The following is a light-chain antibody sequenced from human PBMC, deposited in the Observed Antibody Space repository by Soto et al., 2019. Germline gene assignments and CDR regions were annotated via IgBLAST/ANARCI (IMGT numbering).Light chain of an antibody. CDR2: DAS. Sequence: EVVLTQSPAILSLSPGERATLSCRASQSVKSSLAWYQQKPGQPPRLLIYDASHRATGIPARFSGSGSGTDFTLTITRLEPEDVTVYLCQQSNNWPPVTFGAGTMV. V-gene: IGKV3-11*01. CDR1: QSVKSS. CDR3: QQSNNWPPVT. J-gene: IGKJ4*01.